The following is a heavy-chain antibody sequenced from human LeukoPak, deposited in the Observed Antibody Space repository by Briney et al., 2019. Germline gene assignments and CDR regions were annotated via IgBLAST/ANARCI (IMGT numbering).Heavy chain of an antibody. Sequence: PGGSLRLSCSVSGFTSSRHWMSWVRQTPEKGLEWVANIKEDESEENYVDSVKGRFTISRANAKNSLYLQMNSLRAEDTAVYYCAIAAGWELGYWGQGTLVTVSS. CDR1: GFTSSRHW. CDR2: IKEDESEE. J-gene: IGHJ4*02. CDR3: AIAAGWELGY. V-gene: IGHV3-7*01. D-gene: IGHD6-25*01.